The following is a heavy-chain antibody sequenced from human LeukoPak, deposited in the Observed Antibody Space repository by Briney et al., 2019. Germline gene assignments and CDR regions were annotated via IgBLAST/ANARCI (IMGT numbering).Heavy chain of an antibody. CDR1: GGSINSGY. V-gene: IGHV4-59*01. CDR3: AGGHYPLEY. Sequence: PSETLSVTCSDSGGSINSGYWSWIRQPPGKGLEWIGLLYPSGSTNYNPSLKSRVTISVDTSRTQFSLKLSSMTAADTAVYYCAGGHYPLEYWGQGTLVTVSS. J-gene: IGHJ4*02. D-gene: IGHD1-26*01. CDR2: LYPSGST.